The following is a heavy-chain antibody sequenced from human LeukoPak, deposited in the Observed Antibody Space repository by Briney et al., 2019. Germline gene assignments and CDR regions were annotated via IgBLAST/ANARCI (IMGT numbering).Heavy chain of an antibody. V-gene: IGHV4-34*01. CDR1: GGSFSGYY. Sequence: SETLSLTCAVYGGSFSGYYWSWIRQPPGKGLEWIGEINHSGSTNYNPSLKSRVTISVDTSKNQFSLKLSSVTAADTAVYYCASGRDGYNSVYFDYWGQGTLVTVSS. CDR2: INHSGST. J-gene: IGHJ4*02. D-gene: IGHD5-24*01. CDR3: ASGRDGYNSVYFDY.